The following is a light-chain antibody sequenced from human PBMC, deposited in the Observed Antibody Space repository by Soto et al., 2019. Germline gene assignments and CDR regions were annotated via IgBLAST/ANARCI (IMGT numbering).Light chain of an antibody. Sequence: DIQMTQSPSSLSASLGDRVTITCRASQGIRNDLGWYQQKPGKAPXRLIYGASNLESGVPSRFSGSGSGTEFTLTISGLQPEDFGAYYCQHHNTYPRTFGQGTKVDI. CDR3: QHHNTYPRT. CDR1: QGIRND. CDR2: GAS. J-gene: IGKJ1*01. V-gene: IGKV1-17*01.